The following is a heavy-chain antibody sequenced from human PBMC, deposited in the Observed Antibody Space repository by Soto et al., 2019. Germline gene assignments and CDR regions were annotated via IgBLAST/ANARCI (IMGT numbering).Heavy chain of an antibody. CDR3: AIVGVGSSHFDF. V-gene: IGHV3-74*01. CDR1: GFTFSNYW. Sequence: EVQLVESGGGLVQPGGTLRLSCAASGFTFSNYWMHWVRQAPGKGLVWVSRINPDGRTTSYADSVKGRFTISRDNAQNTLYLEMNSLSVEDTGVSYCAIVGVGSSHFDFWGHGTLVSVSS. D-gene: IGHD3-10*01. CDR2: INPDGRTT. J-gene: IGHJ4*01.